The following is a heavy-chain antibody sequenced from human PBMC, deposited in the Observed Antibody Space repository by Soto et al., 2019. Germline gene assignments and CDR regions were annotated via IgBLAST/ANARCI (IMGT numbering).Heavy chain of an antibody. J-gene: IGHJ6*02. CDR3: ARGYCSSTSCYRYGMDV. V-gene: IGHV4-59*01. Sequence: PSETLSLTCAFSGGSISSYYWSWIRQPPGKGLEWIGYIYYSGSTNYNPSLKSRVTISVDTSKNQFSLKLSSVTAADTAVYYCARGYCSSTSCYRYGMDVWGQGTTVTVSS. CDR1: GGSISSYY. CDR2: IYYSGST. D-gene: IGHD2-2*01.